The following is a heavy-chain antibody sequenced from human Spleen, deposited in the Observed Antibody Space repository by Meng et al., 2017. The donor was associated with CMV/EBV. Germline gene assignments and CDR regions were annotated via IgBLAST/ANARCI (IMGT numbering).Heavy chain of an antibody. CDR1: GFTFSNYG. Sequence: GGSLRLSCVASGFTFSNYGMNWVRQVPGKGLEWVSFIRHDIRGNYYADSVKGRFTISRDNSKNTLYMQMNSLRAEDTAVYYCARGTATHSAPFDYWGQGTLVTVSS. CDR2: IRHDIRGN. V-gene: IGHV3-30*02. CDR3: ARGTATHSAPFDY. D-gene: IGHD1-26*01. J-gene: IGHJ4*02.